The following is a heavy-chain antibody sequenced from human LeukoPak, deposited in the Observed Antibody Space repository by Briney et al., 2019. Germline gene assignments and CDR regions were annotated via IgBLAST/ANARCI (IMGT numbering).Heavy chain of an antibody. J-gene: IGHJ5*02. D-gene: IGHD2-2*02. CDR2: ISGSDDRR. Sequence: LPGGSLRLSCAASGFTFSSYAMSWVRQAPGKGLEWVSGISGSDDRRYYADSVKGRFIISRDNSKNTLYLQMLGLRAEDTAVYYCAKDRYQLPYGWFDPWGQGTLVTVSS. CDR1: GFTFSSYA. CDR3: AKDRYQLPYGWFDP. V-gene: IGHV3-23*01.